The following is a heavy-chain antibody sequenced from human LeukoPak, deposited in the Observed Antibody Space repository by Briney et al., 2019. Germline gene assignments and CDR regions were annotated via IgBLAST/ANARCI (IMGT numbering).Heavy chain of an antibody. CDR2: ISGSGGST. D-gene: IGHD3-10*01. CDR3: ARDGPTWYTGEKWYGMDV. J-gene: IGHJ6*02. V-gene: IGHV3-23*01. Sequence: GGSLRLSCEASGFTFDNYAMSWVRQAPGKGLEWVSAISGSGGSTYYADSVKGRFTISRDNSKNTLYLQMNSLRAEDTAVYYCARDGPTWYTGEKWYGMDVWGQGTTVTVSS. CDR1: GFTFDNYA.